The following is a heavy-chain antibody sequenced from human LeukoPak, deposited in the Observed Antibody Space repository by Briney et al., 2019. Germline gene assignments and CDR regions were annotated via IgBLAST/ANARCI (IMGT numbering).Heavy chain of an antibody. J-gene: IGHJ6*03. Sequence: ASVKASCKASGGTFSSYAISWVRQAPGQGLEWMGGIIPISGTANYAQKFQGRVTITTDESTSTAYMELSSLRSEDTAVYYCARGQSALRFLDYYMDVRGKGTTVTVSS. CDR1: GGTFSSYA. V-gene: IGHV1-69*05. D-gene: IGHD3-3*01. CDR3: ARGQSALRFLDYYMDV. CDR2: IIPISGTA.